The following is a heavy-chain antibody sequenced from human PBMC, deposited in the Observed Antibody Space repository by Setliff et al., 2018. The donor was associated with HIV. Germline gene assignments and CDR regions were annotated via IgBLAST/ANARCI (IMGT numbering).Heavy chain of an antibody. Sequence: SETLSLTCTVSGGSVSSGSYYWSWIRQPPGKGLEWIGYIYYSGSTKHNPSLKSRVTISLDTSKNQFSLKLTSATAADTAVYYCARYSPRGYTLTGPYWGQGTLVTVSS. V-gene: IGHV4-61*01. J-gene: IGHJ4*02. CDR3: ARYSPRGYTLTGPY. CDR2: IYYSGST. CDR1: GGSVSSGSYY. D-gene: IGHD6-25*01.